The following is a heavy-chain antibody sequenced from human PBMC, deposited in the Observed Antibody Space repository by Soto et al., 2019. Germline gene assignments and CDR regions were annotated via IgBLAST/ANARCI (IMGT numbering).Heavy chain of an antibody. J-gene: IGHJ4*02. D-gene: IGHD2-8*02. CDR1: GFRFNNYA. CDR3: ANHPLTGGRRPGFGYCVHY. CDR2: MSGGGGSI. Sequence: EVQLLESGGGVTPPGGSLRLSCVASGFRFNNYAMSWVRQAPGKGLEWVSAMSGGGGSIYYADSVKGRFTISRDNSKNTLYLQFSSQRAEDTAVYYCANHPLTGGRRPGFGYCVHYWGQGTLVTVSS. V-gene: IGHV3-23*01.